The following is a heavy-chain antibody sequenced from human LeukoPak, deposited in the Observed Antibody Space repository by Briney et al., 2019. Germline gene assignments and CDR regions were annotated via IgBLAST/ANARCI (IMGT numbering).Heavy chain of an antibody. CDR3: ARDLRGGQSYYELEY. CDR1: GYTFTSCG. Sequence: ASVKVSCKASGYTFTSCGISWVRQAPGLGLEWMGWITPNTGGTNYAQRFQGRVTMTRDTSITTAYMELSRLRFDDTAVYYCARDLRGGQSYYELEYWGQGTLVTVSS. J-gene: IGHJ4*02. CDR2: ITPNTGGT. D-gene: IGHD3-22*01. V-gene: IGHV1-2*02.